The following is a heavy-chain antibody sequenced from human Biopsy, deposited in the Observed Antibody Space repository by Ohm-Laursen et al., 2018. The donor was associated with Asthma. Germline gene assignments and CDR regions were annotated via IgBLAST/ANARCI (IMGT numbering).Heavy chain of an antibody. D-gene: IGHD3-3*01. CDR1: GFVFRSHA. CDR3: AKRRGYSDLTDFDH. V-gene: IGHV3-30*18. J-gene: IGHJ4*02. Sequence: SLRLSCAASGFVFRSHAMHWVRQAPGKGLEWVAVVSYDGGVVHYADSLKGRFTISRDNAKSTLYLQMNRLRTDDTAVYFCAKRRGYSDLTDFDHWGQGTLVTVSS. CDR2: VSYDGGVV.